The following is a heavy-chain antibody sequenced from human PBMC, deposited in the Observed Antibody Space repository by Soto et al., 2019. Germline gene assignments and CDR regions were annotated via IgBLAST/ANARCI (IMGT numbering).Heavy chain of an antibody. D-gene: IGHD6-13*01. V-gene: IGHV3-23*01. CDR1: GFSFSNYG. CDR3: VQGGQYQQPYQFDY. Sequence: GGSLRLSCVASGFSFSNYGMSWVRLAPGKGLEWVSGLTGSGGTSYYADSVKGRFTISRDNSKNTLYLQMNSLGVEDTAVYYCVQGGQYQQPYQFDYWGQGTLVTVSS. J-gene: IGHJ4*02. CDR2: LTGSGGTS.